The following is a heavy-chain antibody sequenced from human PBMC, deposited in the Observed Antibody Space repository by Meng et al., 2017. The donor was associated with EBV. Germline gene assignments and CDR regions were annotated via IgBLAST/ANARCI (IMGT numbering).Heavy chain of an antibody. D-gene: IGHD6-6*01. CDR3: ARDPSSSSPYFDY. Sequence: QRVQSGAEGKKPGPSVKVSCKASGGTFSSYAISWVRQAPGQGLEWMGGIITIFGTATYAQKFQGRVTITADESTSTAYMELSSLRSEDTAVYYCARDPSSSSPYFDYWGQGTLVTVSS. CDR1: GGTFSSYA. J-gene: IGHJ4*02. CDR2: IITIFGTA. V-gene: IGHV1-69*01.